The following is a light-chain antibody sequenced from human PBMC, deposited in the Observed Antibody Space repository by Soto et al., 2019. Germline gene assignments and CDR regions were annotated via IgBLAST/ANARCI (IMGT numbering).Light chain of an antibody. CDR1: QSINSW. CDR2: GAS. CDR3: QQYSSSSPT. V-gene: IGKV1-5*01. J-gene: IGKJ2*01. Sequence: DIQMTQSPSTLSSSVGDRVTITCRASQSINSWLAWYQQKPGKAPKLLIYGASSLESGVPSKFSGSGSVTEFTLTIDSLHPDDFATYYCQQYSSSSPTFGQGTKLEIK.